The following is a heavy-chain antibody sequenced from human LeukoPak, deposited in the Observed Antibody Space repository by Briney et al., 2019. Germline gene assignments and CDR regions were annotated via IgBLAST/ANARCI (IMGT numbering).Heavy chain of an antibody. V-gene: IGHV1-69*05. D-gene: IGHD1-26*01. CDR3: AREIMASYSGSYYFDY. CDR2: IIPIFGTA. J-gene: IGHJ4*02. CDR1: GGTFSSYA. Sequence: APVKVSCKASGGTFSSYAISWVRQAPGQGLEWMGRIIPIFGTANYAQMFQGRVTITTDESTSTAYMELSSLRSEVTAVYYCAREIMASYSGSYYFDYWGQGTLVTVSS.